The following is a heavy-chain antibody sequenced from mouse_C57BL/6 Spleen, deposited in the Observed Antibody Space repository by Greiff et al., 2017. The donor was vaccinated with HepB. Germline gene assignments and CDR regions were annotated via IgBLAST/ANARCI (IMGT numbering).Heavy chain of an antibody. CDR2: ISSGSSTI. J-gene: IGHJ3*01. CDR1: GFTFSDYG. D-gene: IGHD4-1*01. V-gene: IGHV5-17*01. CDR3: ARGWDEAWFAY. Sequence: EVMPVESGGGLVKPGGSLKLSCAASGFTFSDYGMHWVRQAPEKGLEWVAYISSGSSTIYYADTVKGRFTISRDNAKNTLFLQMTSLRSEDTAMYYCARGWDEAWFAYWGQGTLVTVSA.